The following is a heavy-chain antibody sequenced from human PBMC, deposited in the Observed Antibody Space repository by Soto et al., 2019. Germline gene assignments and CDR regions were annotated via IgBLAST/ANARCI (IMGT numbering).Heavy chain of an antibody. D-gene: IGHD6-19*01. CDR2: INLSGGTT. J-gene: IGHJ4*02. V-gene: IGHV1-46*01. Sequence: QVQLVQSGAEVKKPGAAVKVSCKASGYTFTSYYMHWARQAPGQGLEWMGIINLSGGTTTYAQKFQGRVTMTRDTSTSTVYMELSSLRSEDTAVYYGARRSFSSGWDFDYWGQGTLVTVSS. CDR3: ARRSFSSGWDFDY. CDR1: GYTFTSYY.